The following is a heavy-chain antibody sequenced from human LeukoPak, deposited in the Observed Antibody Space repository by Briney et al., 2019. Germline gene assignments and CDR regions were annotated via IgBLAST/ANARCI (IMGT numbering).Heavy chain of an antibody. CDR3: ARDHMGGDSSGYYWQGFFDY. V-gene: IGHV1-69*04. D-gene: IGHD3-22*01. Sequence: ASVKVSCKASGGTFSSYAISWVRQAPGQGLEWMGRIIPIFGIANYAQKFQGRVTITADKSTSTAYMELSSLRSEDTAVYYCARDHMGGDSSGYYWQGFFDYWGQGTLVTVSS. CDR1: GGTFSSYA. J-gene: IGHJ4*02. CDR2: IIPIFGIA.